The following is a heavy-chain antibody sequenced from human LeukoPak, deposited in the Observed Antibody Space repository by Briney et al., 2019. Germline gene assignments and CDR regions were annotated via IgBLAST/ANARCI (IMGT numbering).Heavy chain of an antibody. CDR1: GDSISSYY. V-gene: IGHV4-59*08. CDR2: IYYTGST. J-gene: IGHJ4*02. Sequence: SETLSLTCTVSGDSISSYYWSWIRQPPGKGLEWIGYIYYTGSTNYNPSLKSRVTMLVDTSKNQFSLKLSSVTAADTAVYYCARRYGDHNLYYFNYWGQGTLVTVSS. CDR3: ARRYGDHNLYYFNY. D-gene: IGHD4-17*01.